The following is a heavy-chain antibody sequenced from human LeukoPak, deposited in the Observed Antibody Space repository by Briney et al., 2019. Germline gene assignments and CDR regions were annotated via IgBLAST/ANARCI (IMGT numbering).Heavy chain of an antibody. CDR1: RYTFTTYD. J-gene: IGHJ5*02. V-gene: IGHV1-8*01. D-gene: IGHD1-14*01. CDR2: MNPNTGSA. Sequence: ASVKVSCKASRYTFTTYDIIWVRQATGQGLEWMGWMNPNTGSAGYARKFQGRVTMTSSASLSTAYMQLSSLTSEDTALYYCARVMSSTTFYDQWGQGTLVTVSS. CDR3: ARVMSSTTFYDQ.